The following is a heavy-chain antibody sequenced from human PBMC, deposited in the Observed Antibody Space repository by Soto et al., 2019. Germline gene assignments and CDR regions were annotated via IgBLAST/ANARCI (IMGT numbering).Heavy chain of an antibody. CDR1: GGTFSNYA. CDR2: IVPIFRTA. D-gene: IGHD4-4*01. Sequence: QVQLVQSGAEVKEPGSSVKVSCKASGGTFSNYAINWVRQAPGHGLEWMGGIVPIFRTANYAQKFQGRVTITADKSTSTAYMELSSLRSEDTAVYYCARDRREYSQGCYYHYGMDVWGQGTTVTVSS. J-gene: IGHJ6*02. V-gene: IGHV1-69*06. CDR3: ARDRREYSQGCYYHYGMDV.